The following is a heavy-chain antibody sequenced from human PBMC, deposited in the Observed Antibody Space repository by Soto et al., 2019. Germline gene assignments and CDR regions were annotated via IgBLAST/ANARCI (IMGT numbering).Heavy chain of an antibody. V-gene: IGHV1-69*13. Sequence: SVQVSCKASRGTFSSYAISWVRQAPGQGLAWMGGIIPIFGTANYAQEFQGRVTITADESTSTAYMGLSSLRAEDKAVYYCAREKGKGSSSRPKNFDYWGQGTLVTVSS. CDR1: RGTFSSYA. J-gene: IGHJ4*02. CDR3: AREKGKGSSSRPKNFDY. CDR2: IIPIFGTA. D-gene: IGHD6-6*01.